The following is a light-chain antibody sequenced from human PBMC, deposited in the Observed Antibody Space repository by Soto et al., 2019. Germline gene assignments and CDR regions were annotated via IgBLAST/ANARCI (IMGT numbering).Light chain of an antibody. CDR2: AAS. V-gene: IGKV3-15*01. CDR3: QQYNNWPQT. Sequence: IVMTQSPATLSLSPGERATLSCRASQTIDNTLAWYQQKPGQAPRLLIYAASTRATGIPARFSGSGSGTEFTLTISSLQSEDFAVYYCQQYNNWPQTFGQGTKVDIK. CDR1: QTIDNT. J-gene: IGKJ1*01.